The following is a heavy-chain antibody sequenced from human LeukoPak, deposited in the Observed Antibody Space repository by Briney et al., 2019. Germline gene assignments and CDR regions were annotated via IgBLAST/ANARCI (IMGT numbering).Heavy chain of an antibody. J-gene: IGHJ4*02. CDR2: ISSGSSYK. CDR3: ARGGVSGSDSGILEHDY. Sequence: GGSPEALLCSLCFTFSTYSMNWVRQAPGKGLEWVSSISSGSSYKYYADSVKGRFTIFRDNAKNSLYLQMNSLRAEDTAVYYCARGGVSGSDSGILEHDYWGQGTLVTVSS. D-gene: IGHD1/OR15-1a*01. CDR1: FTFSTYS. V-gene: IGHV3-21*01.